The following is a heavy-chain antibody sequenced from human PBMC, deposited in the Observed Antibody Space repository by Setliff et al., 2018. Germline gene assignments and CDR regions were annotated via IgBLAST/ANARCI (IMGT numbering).Heavy chain of an antibody. D-gene: IGHD3-10*01. J-gene: IGHJ4*02. CDR1: GFTLSSFA. V-gene: IGHV3-23*01. Sequence: GGSLRLSCAASGFTLSSFAMSWVRQAPGKWLEWVSIINVGGTNTYYRDSVKGRFTISRDNSKSTLYLQMNSLRAEDTAIYYCAKDKDVRVDYFDYWGPGTLVTVSS. CDR3: AKDKDVRVDYFDY. CDR2: INVGGTNT.